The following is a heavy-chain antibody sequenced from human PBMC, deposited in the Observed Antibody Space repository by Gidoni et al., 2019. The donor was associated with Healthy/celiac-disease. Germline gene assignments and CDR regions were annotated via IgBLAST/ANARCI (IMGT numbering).Heavy chain of an antibody. CDR1: GFTFDDYG. CDR3: ARAGSGYSYGLRLYYFDY. CDR2: INWNGGST. D-gene: IGHD5-18*01. J-gene: IGHJ4*02. Sequence: EVQLVESGGGVVRPGGSLRLSCAASGFTFDDYGLSWVRQAPGKGLEWVAGINWNGGSTGYADAVKGRVTISRDNAKNSLYLQMNSLRAEDTALYHCARAGSGYSYGLRLYYFDYWGQGTLVTVSS. V-gene: IGHV3-20*01.